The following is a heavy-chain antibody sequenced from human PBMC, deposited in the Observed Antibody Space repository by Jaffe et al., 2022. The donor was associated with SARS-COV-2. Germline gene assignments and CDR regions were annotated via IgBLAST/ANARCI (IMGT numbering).Heavy chain of an antibody. CDR3: ARGVDFRPWYYYYYVDV. D-gene: IGHD3-3*01. V-gene: IGHV4-59*01. Sequence: QVQLQESGPGLVKPSETLSLTCTVSGGSISNYYWSWIRQPPGKGLEWIGYIYYSGSTNYNPSLKSRVTISVDTSKNQFSLRVTSVTAADTAVYYCARGVDFRPWYYYYYVDVWGKGTTVTVSS. CDR2: IYYSGST. CDR1: GGSISNYY. J-gene: IGHJ6*03.